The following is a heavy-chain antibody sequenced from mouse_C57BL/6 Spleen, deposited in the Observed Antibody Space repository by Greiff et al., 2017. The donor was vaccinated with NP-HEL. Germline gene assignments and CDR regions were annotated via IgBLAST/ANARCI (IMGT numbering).Heavy chain of an antibody. CDR1: GYTFTSYD. Sequence: QVQLKESGPELVKPGASVKLSCKASGYTFTSYDINWVKQRPGQGLEWIGWIYPRDGSTKYNEKFKGKATLTVDTSSSTAYMELHSLTSEDSAVYFCARRDGKDLFDYWGQGTTLTVSS. J-gene: IGHJ2*01. CDR3: ARRDGKDLFDY. D-gene: IGHD2-1*01. V-gene: IGHV1-85*01. CDR2: IYPRDGST.